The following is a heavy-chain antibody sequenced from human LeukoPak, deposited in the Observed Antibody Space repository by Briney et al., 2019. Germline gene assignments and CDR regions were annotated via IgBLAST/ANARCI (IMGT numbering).Heavy chain of an antibody. D-gene: IGHD3-10*01. CDR3: TRVYIS. CDR2: INPDGSNT. Sequence: GGSLRLSCAASGFTFTMSWIHWVRHVPGKGLMWVSHINPDGSNTAYADSVEGRFTVSRDNANNTLSLQMNSLRAEDTAVYYCTRVYISGGQGILVTVSS. V-gene: IGHV3-74*01. CDR1: GFTFTMSW. J-gene: IGHJ4*02.